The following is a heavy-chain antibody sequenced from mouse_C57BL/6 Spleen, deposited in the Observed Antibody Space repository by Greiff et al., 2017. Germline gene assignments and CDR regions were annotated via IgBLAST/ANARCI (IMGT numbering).Heavy chain of an antibody. D-gene: IGHD1-1*01. J-gene: IGHJ1*03. CDR1: GYTFTSYW. V-gene: IGHV1-55*01. CDR2: IYPGSGST. CDR3: ARLGNYGSSYGYFDV. Sequence: VQLQQPGAELVKPGASVKMSCKASGYTFTSYWITWVKQRPGQGLEWIGDIYPGSGSTNYNEKFKSKATLTVDTSSSTAYMQLSSLTSEDSAVYYWARLGNYGSSYGYFDVWGTGTTVTVSS.